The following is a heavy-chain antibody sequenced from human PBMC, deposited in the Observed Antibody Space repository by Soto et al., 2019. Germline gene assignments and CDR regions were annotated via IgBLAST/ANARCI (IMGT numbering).Heavy chain of an antibody. Sequence: QVQLQESGPGLVKPSQTLSLMCTVSGAPISGGDYHWSWIRQPPGKGLEWIGYIFPSGATHYNSSLGSRITMSVETSKSHFSLKLTSVTAADTAVYLCARGSAAKRYFDLWGRGTLVTVSS. CDR3: ARGSAAKRYFDL. J-gene: IGHJ2*01. D-gene: IGHD5-18*01. CDR2: IFPSGAT. CDR1: GAPISGGDYH. V-gene: IGHV4-30-4*01.